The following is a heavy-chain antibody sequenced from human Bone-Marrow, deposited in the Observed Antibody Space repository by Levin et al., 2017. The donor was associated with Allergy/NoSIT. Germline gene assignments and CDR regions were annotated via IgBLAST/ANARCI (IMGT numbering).Heavy chain of an antibody. CDR3: ARDGYGSGSYYMGGAYDYYMDV. CDR1: GYTFTSYG. CDR2: ISAYNGNT. Sequence: ASVKVSCKASGYTFTSYGISWVRQAPGQGLEWMGWISAYNGNTNYAQKLQGRVTMTTDTSTSTAYMELRSLRSDDTAVYYCARDGYGSGSYYMGGAYDYYMDVWGKGTTVTVSS. V-gene: IGHV1-18*01. D-gene: IGHD3-10*01. J-gene: IGHJ6*03.